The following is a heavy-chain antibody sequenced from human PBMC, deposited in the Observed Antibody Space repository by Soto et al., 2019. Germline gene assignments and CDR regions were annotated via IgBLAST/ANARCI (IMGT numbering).Heavy chain of an antibody. CDR3: ARDLQSYSSGWYYFDY. D-gene: IGHD6-19*01. Sequence: SETLSLTCTVSGGSISSYYWSWIRQPAGKGLEWIGRIYTSGSTNYNPSLKSRVTMSVDTSKNQFSLKLSSVTAADTAVYYCARDLQSYSSGWYYFDYWGQGXLVTVSS. J-gene: IGHJ4*02. CDR1: GGSISSYY. V-gene: IGHV4-4*07. CDR2: IYTSGST.